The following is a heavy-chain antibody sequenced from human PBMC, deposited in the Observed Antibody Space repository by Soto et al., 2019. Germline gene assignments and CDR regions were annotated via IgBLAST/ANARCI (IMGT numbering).Heavy chain of an antibody. CDR1: GYTLTELS. D-gene: IGHD1-26*01. J-gene: IGHJ3*02. V-gene: IGHV1-24*01. CDR2: FDPEDGET. CDR3: ATKGPEWELLAVWAFDI. Sequence: GASVKVSCKISGYTLTELSMHWVRQAPGKGLEWMGGFDPEDGETIYAQKFQGRVTMTEDTSTDTAYMELSSLRSEDTAVYYCATKGPEWELLAVWAFDIWGQGTMVTVSS.